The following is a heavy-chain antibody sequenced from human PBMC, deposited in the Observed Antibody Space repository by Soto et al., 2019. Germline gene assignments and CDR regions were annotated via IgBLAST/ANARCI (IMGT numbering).Heavy chain of an antibody. CDR1: GASITSGDYY. CDR2: IYYGGST. J-gene: IGHJ5*01. V-gene: IGHV4-30-4*01. D-gene: IGHD3-16*01. Sequence: SETLSLTCTVSGASITSGDYYWSWIRQSPGKGLEWIGYIYYGGSTFYNPSLKTRISISIDSSKNQFSLNLNSVTPDDTAVYYCARLIGNSWLDSWGQGTLVTVSS. CDR3: ARLIGNSWLDS.